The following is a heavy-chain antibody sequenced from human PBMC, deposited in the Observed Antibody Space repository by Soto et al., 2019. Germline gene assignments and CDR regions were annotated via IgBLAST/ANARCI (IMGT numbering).Heavy chain of an antibody. CDR2: ISSTTNYI. J-gene: IGHJ4*02. V-gene: IGHV3-21*06. CDR1: GFTFTRYS. Sequence: PGGSLRLSCAASGFTFTRYSMNWVRQAPGKGLEWVSSISSTTNYIYYGDSMKGRFTISRDNAKNSLYLEMNSLRAEGTAVYYCARESEDLTSNFDYWCQGTRVTVSS. CDR3: ARESEDLTSNFDY.